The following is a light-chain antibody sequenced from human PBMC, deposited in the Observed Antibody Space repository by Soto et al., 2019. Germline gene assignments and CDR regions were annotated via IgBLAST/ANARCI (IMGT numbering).Light chain of an antibody. J-gene: IGKJ1*01. V-gene: IGKV1-39*01. Sequence: DIQMTQSPSSLSASVGDRVSVTCRASQSISTFLNWYQQRPGEAPKLLIYAASSLQSGVPSRFSGSESGADFTLTIGSLQPEDFATYYCQQSYTTPRTFGQGTNV. CDR2: AAS. CDR3: QQSYTTPRT. CDR1: QSISTF.